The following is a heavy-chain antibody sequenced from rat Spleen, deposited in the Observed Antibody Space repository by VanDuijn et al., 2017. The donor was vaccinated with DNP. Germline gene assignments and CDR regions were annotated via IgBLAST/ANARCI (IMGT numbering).Heavy chain of an antibody. D-gene: IGHD1-11*01. CDR1: GFSLTSNS. Sequence: QVQLKESGPGLVQPSQTLSLTCTVAGFSLTSNSVHWVRQPPGKGLEWMGVIWNNGGTRYNSVLKSRLSISKDTSKSQVFLKMNSLQTEDTATYYCASTLVNYDTYGYYAMDAWGQGTSVTVSS. J-gene: IGHJ4*01. CDR2: IWNNGGT. V-gene: IGHV2-41*01. CDR3: ASTLVNYDTYGYYAMDA.